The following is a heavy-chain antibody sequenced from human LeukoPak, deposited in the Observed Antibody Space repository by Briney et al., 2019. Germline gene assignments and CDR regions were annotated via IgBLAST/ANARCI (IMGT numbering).Heavy chain of an antibody. V-gene: IGHV4-34*01. CDR2: INHSGST. CDR1: GGSFSGYF. D-gene: IGHD3-16*02. Sequence: SETLSLTCAVYGGSFSGYFWSWIRQPPGKGLEWIGEINHSGSTNHNPSLKSRVTISVDTSKNQFSLKLSSVTAADTAVYYCARDRGYDYVWGSYRHFDYWGQGTLVTVSS. J-gene: IGHJ4*02. CDR3: ARDRGYDYVWGSYRHFDY.